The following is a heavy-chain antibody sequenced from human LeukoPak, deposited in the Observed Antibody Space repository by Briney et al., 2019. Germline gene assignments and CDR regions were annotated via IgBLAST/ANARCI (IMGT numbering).Heavy chain of an antibody. CDR1: GHSVTSYS. CDR3: ARGYSSSWYYFDH. D-gene: IGHD6-13*01. V-gene: IGHV1-2*02. J-gene: IGHJ4*02. CDR2: INPNSGGT. Sequence: ASVKVSCKATGHSVTSYSMHGVRQAPGQWLEWMGRINPNSGGTNYAQKFQGRVTMTRVTSISTAYMELSRLRSDDTAVYYCARGYSSSWYYFDHWGQGTLVTVSS.